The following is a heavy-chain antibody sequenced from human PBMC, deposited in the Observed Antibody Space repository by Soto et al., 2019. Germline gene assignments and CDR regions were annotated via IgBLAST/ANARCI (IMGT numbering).Heavy chain of an antibody. CDR3: ARVGDGYTRGYAFDI. V-gene: IGHV3-23*01. CDR2: ISGSGGST. Sequence: GGSLRLSCAASGCTFSSYAMSWVRQAPGKGLEWVSAISGSGGSTYYADSVKGRFTISRDNSKNTLYLQMNSLRAEDTAVYYCARVGDGYTRGYAFDIWGQGTMVTVSS. CDR1: GCTFSSYA. D-gene: IGHD5-12*01. J-gene: IGHJ3*02.